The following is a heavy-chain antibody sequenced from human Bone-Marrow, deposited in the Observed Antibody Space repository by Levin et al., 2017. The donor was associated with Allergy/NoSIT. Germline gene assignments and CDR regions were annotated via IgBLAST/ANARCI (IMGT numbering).Heavy chain of an antibody. CDR1: GFTFSSYG. CDR2: IWYDETNK. Sequence: GESLKISCVASGFTFSSYGMHWVRQAPGKGLEWVAVIWYDETNKFYTDSVKGRFTISRDNARNTLYLEVSSLRAEDTAMYYCARMRSSSAPFDHWGPGTLVTVSS. V-gene: IGHV3-33*01. J-gene: IGHJ4*02. D-gene: IGHD2-2*01. CDR3: ARMRSSSAPFDH.